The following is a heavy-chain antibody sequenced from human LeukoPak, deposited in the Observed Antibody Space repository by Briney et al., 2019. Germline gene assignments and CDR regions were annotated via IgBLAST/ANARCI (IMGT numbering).Heavy chain of an antibody. D-gene: IGHD3-10*01. Sequence: GASVKVSCKASGGTFSSYAISWVRQAPGQGLEWMGGIIPIFGTANYAQKFQGRVTITADKSTSTAYMELSSLRSEDTAVYYCARASMVRGVPTDFDHWGQGTLVTVSS. CDR2: IIPIFGTA. CDR3: ARASMVRGVPTDFDH. CDR1: GGTFSSYA. J-gene: IGHJ4*02. V-gene: IGHV1-69*06.